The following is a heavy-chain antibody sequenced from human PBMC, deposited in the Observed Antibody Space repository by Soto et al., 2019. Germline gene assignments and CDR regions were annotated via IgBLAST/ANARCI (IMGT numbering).Heavy chain of an antibody. J-gene: IGHJ4*02. Sequence: QVQLQESGPGLVKPSQTLSLTCTVSGGSISSGDYYWSWIRQPPGKGLEWIGYIYYSGSTYYNPSLKSRVTXXVXTXXNQFSLKLSSVTAADTAVYYCARDPDYGGNRYFDYWGQGTLVTVSS. CDR1: GGSISSGDYY. V-gene: IGHV4-30-4*01. CDR3: ARDPDYGGNRYFDY. CDR2: IYYSGST. D-gene: IGHD4-17*01.